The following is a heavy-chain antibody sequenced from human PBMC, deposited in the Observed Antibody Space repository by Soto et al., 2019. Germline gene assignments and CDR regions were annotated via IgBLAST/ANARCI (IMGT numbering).Heavy chain of an antibody. D-gene: IGHD3-9*01. CDR2: ISGSGGST. V-gene: IGHV3-23*01. CDR3: ACDILTGYAIYYYYGMDV. CDR1: GFTFSSYA. J-gene: IGHJ6*02. Sequence: PGGSLRLSCAASGFTFSSYAMSWVRQAPGKGLEWVSAISGSGGSTYYADSVKGRFTISRDNSKNTLYLQMNSLRAEDTAVYYCACDILTGYAIYYYYGMDVWGQGTTVTVSS.